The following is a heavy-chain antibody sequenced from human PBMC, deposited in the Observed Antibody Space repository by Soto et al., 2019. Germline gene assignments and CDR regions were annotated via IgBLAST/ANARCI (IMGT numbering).Heavy chain of an antibody. CDR1: GDSVSANNAA. V-gene: IGHV6-1*01. D-gene: IGHD1-7*01. CDR3: VRQPIAKLELYGMDV. Sequence: SQTLSLTCAISGDSVSANNAAWNWIRQSPSRGLEWLGRTYFRSKWNYDYAESVKSRLTITPDTTNNQISLQLNSVIPEDAAVYYCVRQPIAKLELYGMDVWGKGTTVTVSS. CDR2: TYFRSKWNY. J-gene: IGHJ6*04.